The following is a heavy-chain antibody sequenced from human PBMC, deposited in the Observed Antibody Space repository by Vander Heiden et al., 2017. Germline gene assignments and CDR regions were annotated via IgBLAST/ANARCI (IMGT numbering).Heavy chain of an antibody. D-gene: IGHD3-10*01. Sequence: QLQLQEWGPGLVKPSETLSLTCTVSGATLSSNSYNCGCIRQPPGKGLEWIGTIYYSGSTYYNPSLKSRVTISVDTSKNQFSLKLSSVTAADTAVYYCVIPGPYYSYYGMDVWGQGTTVTVSS. V-gene: IGHV4-39*01. CDR2: IYYSGST. CDR1: GATLSSNSYN. J-gene: IGHJ6*02. CDR3: VIPGPYYSYYGMDV.